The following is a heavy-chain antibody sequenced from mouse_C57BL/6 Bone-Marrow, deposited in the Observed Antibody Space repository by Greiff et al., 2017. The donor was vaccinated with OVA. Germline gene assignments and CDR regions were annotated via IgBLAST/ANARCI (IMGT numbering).Heavy chain of an antibody. Sequence: DVKLVESGGGLVKPGGSLKLSCAASGFTFSDYGMHWVRQAPEKGLEWVAYISSGSSTIYYADTVKGRFTISRDNAKNTLFLQMTSLRSEDTAMYYCARGADYDWYFDVWGTGTTVTVSS. CDR2: ISSGSSTI. V-gene: IGHV5-17*01. D-gene: IGHD2-4*01. CDR1: GFTFSDYG. CDR3: ARGADYDWYFDV. J-gene: IGHJ1*03.